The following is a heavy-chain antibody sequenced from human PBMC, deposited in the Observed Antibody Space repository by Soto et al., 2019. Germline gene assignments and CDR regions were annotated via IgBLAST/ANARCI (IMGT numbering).Heavy chain of an antibody. D-gene: IGHD2-2*01. CDR2: ISSGGSAI. Sequence: EDHLVESGGGLVKPGGSLRLSCAASGFTFGDYEMNWVRQAPGMGLEWISHISSGGSAIYYRDSVKGRFTISRDNAKNSLYLQMNSLRDDDTAVYYCARGRECSNSGCSIYYGLDVWGQGTTVTVSS. V-gene: IGHV3-48*03. J-gene: IGHJ6*02. CDR1: GFTFGDYE. CDR3: ARGRECSNSGCSIYYGLDV.